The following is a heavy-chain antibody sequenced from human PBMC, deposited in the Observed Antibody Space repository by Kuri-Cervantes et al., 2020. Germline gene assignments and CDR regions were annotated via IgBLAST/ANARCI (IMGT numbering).Heavy chain of an antibody. Sequence: GESLKISCAASGFTFSSYAMHWVRQAPGKGLEWVAVISYDGSNKYYADSVKGRFTISRDNSKNTLYLQMNSLRAEDTVVYYCARDQTGYQSDWGQGTLVTVSS. CDR2: ISYDGSNK. CDR1: GFTFSSYA. J-gene: IGHJ4*02. CDR3: ARDQTGYQSD. D-gene: IGHD1-1*01. V-gene: IGHV3-30-3*01.